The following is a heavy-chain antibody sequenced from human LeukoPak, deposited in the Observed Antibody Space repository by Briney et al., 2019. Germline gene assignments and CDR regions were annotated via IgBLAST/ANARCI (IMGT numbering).Heavy chain of an antibody. CDR2: IDWDDDK. J-gene: IGHJ4*02. V-gene: IGHV2-70*17. D-gene: IGHD2-15*01. CDR1: GFSLSTPEMC. Sequence: SGPALVKPTQTLTLTCTFSGFSLSTPEMCVAWIRQPPGKALEWHARIDWDDDKFYSPSLRTRLTISKDTPKNQVVLRMTNMDPVDTGTYYCARMTPDSPSFDYWGQGALITVSS. CDR3: ARMTPDSPSFDY.